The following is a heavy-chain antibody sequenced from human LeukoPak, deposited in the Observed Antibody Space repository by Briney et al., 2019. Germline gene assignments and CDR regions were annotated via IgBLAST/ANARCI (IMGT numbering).Heavy chain of an antibody. J-gene: IGHJ5*02. CDR3: ARESNYHGSGTGWFDP. V-gene: IGHV4-39*07. CDR2: IYHSGST. Sequence: SETLSLTCTVSGASITSSGYYWGWIRQPPGKGLEWIGTIYHSGSTYDNPSLKSRFTISVDTSKNQFSLRLSSVTAADTALYYCARESNYHGSGTGWFDPWGQGTLVTVSS. CDR1: GASITSSGYY. D-gene: IGHD3-10*01.